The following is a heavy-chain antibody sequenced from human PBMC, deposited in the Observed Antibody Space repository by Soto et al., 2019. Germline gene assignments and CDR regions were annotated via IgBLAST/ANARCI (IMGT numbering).Heavy chain of an antibody. Sequence: ASVKVSCKASGYTFSNFGLSWVRQAPGQGLEWMGGIIPIFGTANYAQKFQGRVTITADESTSTAYMELSSLRSEDTAVYYCAREGSTGIAVAGTDETYYYYGMDVWGQGTTVTVSS. V-gene: IGHV1-69*13. CDR2: IIPIFGTA. CDR1: GYTFSNFG. D-gene: IGHD6-19*01. J-gene: IGHJ6*02. CDR3: AREGSTGIAVAGTDETYYYYGMDV.